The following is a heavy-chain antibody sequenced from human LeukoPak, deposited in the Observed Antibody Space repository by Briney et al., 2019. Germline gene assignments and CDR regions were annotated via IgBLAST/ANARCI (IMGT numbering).Heavy chain of an antibody. J-gene: IGHJ4*02. CDR2: FTSSSSSI. V-gene: IGHV3-21*01. Sequence: PGGSLRLSCAASGFTFSAYTMSWVRQAPGKGLEWVSSFTSSSSSIYYADSVKGRFTISRDNPKNSLYLQLNSLRAEDTAVYYCARGWGFYYFDSWGQGTLVTVSS. D-gene: IGHD2/OR15-2a*01. CDR3: ARGWGFYYFDS. CDR1: GFTFSAYT.